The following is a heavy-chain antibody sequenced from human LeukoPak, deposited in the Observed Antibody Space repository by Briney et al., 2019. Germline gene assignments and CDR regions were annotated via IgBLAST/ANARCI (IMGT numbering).Heavy chain of an antibody. CDR2: IYHSGST. V-gene: IGHV4-38-2*01. Sequence: SVTLSLTCAVSGYSISSGYYWGWIRQPPGKGLEWIGSIYHSGSTYYNPSLKSRVTISVDTSKNQFSLKLSSVTAADTAVYYCAGLVAATPIHAFDIWGQGTMVTVSS. CDR3: AGLVAATPIHAFDI. D-gene: IGHD2-15*01. CDR1: GYSISSGYY. J-gene: IGHJ3*02.